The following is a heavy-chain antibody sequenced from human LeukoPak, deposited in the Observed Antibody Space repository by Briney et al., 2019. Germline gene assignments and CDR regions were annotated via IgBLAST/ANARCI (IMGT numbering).Heavy chain of an antibody. CDR2: IYYSGST. CDR1: GGSISSYY. V-gene: IGHV4-59*08. CDR3: ARVAYDILTGYYDRDYYYYMDV. D-gene: IGHD3-9*01. J-gene: IGHJ6*03. Sequence: SETLSLTCTVSGGSISSYYWSWIRQPPGKGLEWIGYIYYSGSTNYNPSLKSRVTISVDTSKNQFSLKLSSVTAADTAVYYCARVAYDILTGYYDRDYYYYMDVWGKGTTVTISS.